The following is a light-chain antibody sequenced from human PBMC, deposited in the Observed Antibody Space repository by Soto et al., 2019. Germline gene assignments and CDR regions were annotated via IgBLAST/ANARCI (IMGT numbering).Light chain of an antibody. V-gene: IGLV2-14*01. CDR1: SSDVGGYNY. J-gene: IGLJ1*01. CDR2: EVS. Sequence: QSALTQPASVSGSPGHSITISCTGTSSDVGGYNYVSWYQQHPGKAPKLMIYEVSNRPSGVSNRFSVSKSGNTASLTISGLQAEDEADYYCSSYTSSSIVFGTGTKLTVL. CDR3: SSYTSSSIV.